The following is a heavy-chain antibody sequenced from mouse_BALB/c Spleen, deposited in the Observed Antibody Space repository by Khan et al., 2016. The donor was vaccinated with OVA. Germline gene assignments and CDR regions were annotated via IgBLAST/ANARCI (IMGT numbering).Heavy chain of an antibody. V-gene: IGHV1S135*01. Sequence: VQLQQSGPELVKPGASVKVSCKASGYSFTDYNIFWVKQSHGKSLEWIGYIDPYNGGTSYNQKFEGKATLTVDKYSSTAFMQLSSPTSEDSAVFYCARTDYYGSSSYFDYWRQGPTLPVSS. D-gene: IGHD1-1*01. CDR2: IDPYNGGT. CDR1: GYSFTDYN. CDR3: ARTDYYGSSSYFDY. J-gene: IGHJ2*01.